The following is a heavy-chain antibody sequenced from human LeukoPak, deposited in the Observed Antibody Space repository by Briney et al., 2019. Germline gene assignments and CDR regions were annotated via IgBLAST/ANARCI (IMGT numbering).Heavy chain of an antibody. D-gene: IGHD4-23*01. CDR1: GGYIITSGHY. Sequence: SETLSLTCTVSGGYIITSGHYWGWIRQPPGKGLEWIGSVYYTAVTSTNTFFRSRMSISVETSKNQFSLNLTSVTAADAAVYYCARERSSSGGHNWFDPWGQGTLVTVSS. CDR2: VYYTAVT. J-gene: IGHJ5*02. V-gene: IGHV4-39*07. CDR3: ARERSSSGGHNWFDP.